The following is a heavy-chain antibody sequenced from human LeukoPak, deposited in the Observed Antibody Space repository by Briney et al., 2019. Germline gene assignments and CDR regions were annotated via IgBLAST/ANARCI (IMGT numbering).Heavy chain of an antibody. CDR1: GFTFSSYE. V-gene: IGHV3-48*03. CDR3: ARVEDSTYYYYGMDV. CDR2: ISSSGSTI. J-gene: IGHJ6*02. D-gene: IGHD6-13*01. Sequence: GGSLRLSCAASGFTFSSYEMNWVRQAPGKGLEWVSYISSSGSTIYYADSVKGRFTISRDNAKNSLYLQMNSLRAEDTAVYYCARVEDSTYYYYGMDVWGQGTTVTVSS.